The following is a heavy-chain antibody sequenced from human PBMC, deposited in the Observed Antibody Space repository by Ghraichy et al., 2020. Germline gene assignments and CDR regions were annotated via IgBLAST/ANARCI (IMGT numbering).Heavy chain of an antibody. CDR1: GFTFSSYA. J-gene: IGHJ6*02. CDR3: AKPPTLLEWLLADDGMDV. V-gene: IGHV3-23*01. D-gene: IGHD3-3*01. Sequence: GGSLRLSCAASGFTFSSYAMSWVRQAPGKGLEWVSAISGSGGSTYYADSVKGRFTISIDNSKNTLYLQMNSLRAEDTAVYYCAKPPTLLEWLLADDGMDVWGQGTTVTVSS. CDR2: ISGSGGST.